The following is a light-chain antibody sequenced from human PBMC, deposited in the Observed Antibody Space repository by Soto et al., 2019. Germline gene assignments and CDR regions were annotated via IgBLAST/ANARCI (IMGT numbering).Light chain of an antibody. Sequence: QAVVTQEPSLTVSPGGTVTLTCGSSTGAVPNGHYPYWFQQKPGQAPRTLIYDTTNRHSWTPARFSGSLLGGKAALTLSGAQTEDEAEYYCLLSYNGPYVFGTGTKVTVL. V-gene: IGLV7-46*01. CDR2: DTT. CDR1: TGAVPNGHY. J-gene: IGLJ1*01. CDR3: LLSYNGPYV.